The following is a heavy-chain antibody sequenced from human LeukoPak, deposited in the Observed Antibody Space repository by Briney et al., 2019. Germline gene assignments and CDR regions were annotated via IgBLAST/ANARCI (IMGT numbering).Heavy chain of an antibody. Sequence: GGSLRLSCAAAGFTFSDYYMSWIRQAAGKGLEWVSYISSSSSYTNYADTVKGRFTISRDNAKNSLYLQMNSLRAEDTAVYYCARGRVRGVDSKPYYFDYWGQGTLVTVSS. CDR2: ISSSSSYT. CDR1: GFTFSDYY. J-gene: IGHJ4*02. V-gene: IGHV3-11*05. CDR3: ARGRVRGVDSKPYYFDY. D-gene: IGHD3-10*01.